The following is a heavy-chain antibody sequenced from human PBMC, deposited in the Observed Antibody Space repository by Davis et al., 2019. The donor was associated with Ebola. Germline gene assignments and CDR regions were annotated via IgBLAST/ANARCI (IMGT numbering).Heavy chain of an antibody. D-gene: IGHD6-13*01. Sequence: PGGSLRLSCTVSGGSISSYYWSWIRQPPGKGLEWIGYIYYSGSTNYNPSLKSRVTISVDTSKNQFSLKLSSVTAADTAVYYCARAGGDSSSWYFDYWGQGTLVTVSS. CDR3: ARAGGDSSSWYFDY. J-gene: IGHJ4*02. CDR1: GGSISSYY. CDR2: IYYSGST. V-gene: IGHV4-59*01.